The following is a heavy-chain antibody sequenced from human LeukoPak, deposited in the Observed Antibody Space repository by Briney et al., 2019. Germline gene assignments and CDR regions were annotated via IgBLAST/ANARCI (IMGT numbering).Heavy chain of an antibody. Sequence: QPGGSLRLSCAASGFTFSSYAMHWVRQAPGKGLEWVAVISYDGSNKYYADSVKGRFTISRDNSKNTLYLQMNSLRAEDTAVYYCASDGSGSGWSFDYWGQGTLVTVSS. V-gene: IGHV3-30-3*01. CDR2: ISYDGSNK. CDR1: GFTFSSYA. CDR3: ASDGSGSGWSFDY. D-gene: IGHD6-19*01. J-gene: IGHJ4*02.